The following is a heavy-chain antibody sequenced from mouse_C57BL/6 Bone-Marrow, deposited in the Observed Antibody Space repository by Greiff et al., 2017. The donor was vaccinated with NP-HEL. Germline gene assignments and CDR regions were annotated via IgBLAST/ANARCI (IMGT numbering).Heavy chain of an antibody. J-gene: IGHJ1*03. V-gene: IGHV1-75*01. D-gene: IGHD1-1*01. CDR3: AREGLITTVVYWYFDV. Sequence: VQLQQSGPELVKPGASVKISCKASGYTFTDYYINWVKQRPGQGLEWIGWIFPGSGSTYYNEKFKGKATLTVDKSSSTAYMLLSSLTSEDSAVYFCAREGLITTVVYWYFDVWGTGTTVTVSS. CDR1: GYTFTDYY. CDR2: IFPGSGST.